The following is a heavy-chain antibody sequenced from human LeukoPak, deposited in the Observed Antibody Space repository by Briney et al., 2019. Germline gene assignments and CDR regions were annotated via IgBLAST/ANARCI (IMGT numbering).Heavy chain of an antibody. V-gene: IGHV4-31*03. CDR3: ARLNVDTAMVLDY. Sequence: SETLSLTCTVSGGSMTSGDYCWSWIRQHPGKGLEWIGYIYYSGSTYYNPSLKSRVTISVDTSKNQFSLKLSSVTAADTAVYYCARLNVDTAMVLDYWGQGTLVTVSS. CDR2: IYYSGST. CDR1: GGSMTSGDYC. D-gene: IGHD5-18*01. J-gene: IGHJ4*02.